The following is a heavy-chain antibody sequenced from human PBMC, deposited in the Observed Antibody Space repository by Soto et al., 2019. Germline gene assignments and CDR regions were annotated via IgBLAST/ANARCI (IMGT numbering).Heavy chain of an antibody. D-gene: IGHD3-22*01. V-gene: IGHV1-69*12. CDR3: ARPTRYYYDSSGQSAWFDP. CDR1: GGTFRSYA. CDR2: IIPIFGTA. Sequence: QVQLVQSGAEVKKPGSSVKVSCKASGGTFRSYAISWVRQAPGQGLEWMGGIIPIFGTANYAQKFQGRVTITADESTSTAYMELSSLRSEDTAVYYCARPTRYYYDSSGQSAWFDPWGQGTLVTVSS. J-gene: IGHJ5*02.